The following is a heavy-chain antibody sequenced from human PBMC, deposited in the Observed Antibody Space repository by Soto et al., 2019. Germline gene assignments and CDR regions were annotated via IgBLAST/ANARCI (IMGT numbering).Heavy chain of an antibody. CDR2: IDHSGYT. V-gene: IGHV4-34*01. J-gene: IGHJ5*02. D-gene: IGHD3-3*01. Sequence: KPSETLSLTCAVYGGSFIGYYCNWIRQPPGKGLEWIVEIDHSGYTNYNPSLKSRATISVDTSKNQFSLRLTSVTAADTAVYYCARVRGWFDPWGQGTLVTVSS. CDR1: GGSFIGYY. CDR3: ARVRGWFDP.